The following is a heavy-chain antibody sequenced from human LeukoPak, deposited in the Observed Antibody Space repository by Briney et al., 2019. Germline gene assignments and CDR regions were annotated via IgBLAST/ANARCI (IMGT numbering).Heavy chain of an antibody. CDR2: IHDSGST. CDR3: ARPGGGYVEGWYFDL. J-gene: IGHJ2*01. D-gene: IGHD5-12*01. Sequence: SETLSLTCTVSGDSISDVYWTWIRQPPGKRLEWIGYIHDSGSTNYNPSLRSRISMSLDMPKNQFSLKLSSVTAADTAVYYCARPGGGYVEGWYFDLWGRGTLVTVSS. V-gene: IGHV4-59*08. CDR1: GDSISDVY.